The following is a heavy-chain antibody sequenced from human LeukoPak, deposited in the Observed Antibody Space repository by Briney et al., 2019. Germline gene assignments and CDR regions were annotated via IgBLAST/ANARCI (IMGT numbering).Heavy chain of an antibody. V-gene: IGHV1-69*13. CDR2: IIPIFGTA. CDR3: ARGGIVVVPAASLRFDP. Sequence: SVKVSCKASGGTFSSYAISWVRQVPGQGLEWMGGIIPIFGTANYAQKFHGRVTITADESTSTAYMELSSLRSDDTAVYYCARGGIVVVPAASLRFDPWGQGTLVTVSS. CDR1: GGTFSSYA. J-gene: IGHJ5*02. D-gene: IGHD2-2*01.